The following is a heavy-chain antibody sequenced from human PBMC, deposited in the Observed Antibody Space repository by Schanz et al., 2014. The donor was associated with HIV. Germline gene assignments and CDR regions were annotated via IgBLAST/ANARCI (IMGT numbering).Heavy chain of an antibody. V-gene: IGHV3-30*03. CDR1: GFTFTNHA. CDR3: ARDGGEV. Sequence: VQLVESGGGLVQPGGSLTLSCAASGFTFTNHALSWVRQAPGKGLEWGALISYDGINKYYGDSVKGRFTISRDNAKNSLFLQMESLRAEDTAVYYCARDGGEVWGQGTTVTVSS. J-gene: IGHJ6*02. D-gene: IGHD3-16*01. CDR2: ISYDGINK.